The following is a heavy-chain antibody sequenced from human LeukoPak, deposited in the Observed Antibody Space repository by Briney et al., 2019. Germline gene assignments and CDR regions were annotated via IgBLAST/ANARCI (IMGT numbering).Heavy chain of an antibody. Sequence: GRSLRLSRAASGFTFSSYAMHWVRQAPGKGLEWVAVISYDGSNKYYADSVKGRFTISRDNSKNTLYLQMNSLRAEDTAVYYCARDPSLSIGPSYYFDYWGQGTLVTVSS. V-gene: IGHV3-30*04. CDR3: ARDPSLSIGPSYYFDY. J-gene: IGHJ4*02. CDR1: GFTFSSYA. CDR2: ISYDGSNK. D-gene: IGHD3-3*02.